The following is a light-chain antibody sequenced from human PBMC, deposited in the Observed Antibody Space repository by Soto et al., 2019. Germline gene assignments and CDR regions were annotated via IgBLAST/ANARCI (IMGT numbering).Light chain of an antibody. CDR1: SSDIGGYNF. CDR3: SSYTSSNNRV. Sequence: QSVLTQPASVSGSPGQSITISCTGASSDIGGYNFVSWYQQHPGKAPKLIIYVVTDRPSGVSNRFSGSKSGNTASLTISGLQAEDEAYYYCSSYTSSNNRVFGTGTKVTVL. V-gene: IGLV2-14*03. CDR2: VVT. J-gene: IGLJ1*01.